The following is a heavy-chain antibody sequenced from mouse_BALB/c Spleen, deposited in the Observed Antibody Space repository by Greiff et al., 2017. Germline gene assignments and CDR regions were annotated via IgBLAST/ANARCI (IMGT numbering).Heavy chain of an antibody. J-gene: IGHJ3*01. CDR2: INPSNGGT. D-gene: IGHD2-14*01. Sequence: QVQLQQSGAELVKPGASVKLSCKASGYTFTSYYMYWVKQRPGQGLEWIGEINPSNGGTNFNEKFKSKATLTVDKSSSTAYMQLGSLTSEDSAVYYCTRHYRYDTWFAYWGQGTLVTVSA. V-gene: IGHV1S81*02. CDR3: TRHYRYDTWFAY. CDR1: GYTFTSYY.